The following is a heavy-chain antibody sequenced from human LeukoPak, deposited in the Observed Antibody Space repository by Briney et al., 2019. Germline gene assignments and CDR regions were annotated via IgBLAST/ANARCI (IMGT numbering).Heavy chain of an antibody. J-gene: IGHJ6*02. CDR1: GFTVSSNY. D-gene: IGHD3-9*01. Sequence: GGSLRLSCAASGFTVSSNYMSWVRQAPGKGLEWVAVISYDGSNKYYADSVKGRFTISRDNSKNTLYLQMNSLRAEDTAVYYCARGYNYDILTGYYNWYYYYGMDVWGQGTTVTVSS. V-gene: IGHV3-30*03. CDR2: ISYDGSNK. CDR3: ARGYNYDILTGYYNWYYYYGMDV.